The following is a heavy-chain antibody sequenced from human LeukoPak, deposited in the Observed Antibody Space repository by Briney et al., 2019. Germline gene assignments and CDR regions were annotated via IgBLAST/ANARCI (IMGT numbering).Heavy chain of an antibody. V-gene: IGHV6-1*01. Sequence: SQTLSLTCAISGDSISSNIVAWNWIRQSPSRGLEWLGRTYYRSKWYNEYAVSVNGRMTINPDTSKNQFTLQLNSVIPEDTAVYYCASGKQWIDYWGQGTLVTVSS. CDR1: GDSISSNIVA. D-gene: IGHD6-19*01. CDR3: ASGKQWIDY. CDR2: TYYRSKWYN. J-gene: IGHJ4*02.